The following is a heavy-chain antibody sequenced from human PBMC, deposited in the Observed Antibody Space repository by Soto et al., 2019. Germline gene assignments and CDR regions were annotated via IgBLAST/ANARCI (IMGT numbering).Heavy chain of an antibody. J-gene: IGHJ1*01. D-gene: IGHD3-10*01. CDR1: GYTFTGYY. CDR3: ARGWGITMFRGVSFEH. CDR2: INPNSGGT. V-gene: IGHV1-2*02. Sequence: ASVKVSCKASGYTFTGYYMHWVRQAPGQGLEWMGWINPNSGGTNYAQKFQGRVTMTRDTSISTAYMELSRLRSDDTAVYYCARGWGITMFRGVSFEHWGQGTLVTVSS.